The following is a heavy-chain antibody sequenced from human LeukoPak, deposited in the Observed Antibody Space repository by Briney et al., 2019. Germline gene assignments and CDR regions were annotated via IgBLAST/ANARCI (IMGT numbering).Heavy chain of an antibody. CDR3: ARDEQWLVRNRFFDY. J-gene: IGHJ4*02. CDR2: IYTSGST. CDR1: GGSISSYY. Sequence: SETLSLTCTVSGGSISSYYWSWIRQPAGKGLEWIGRIYTSGSTNYNPSLKSRVTMSVDTSKNQFSLKLSSVTAADTAVYYCARDEQWLVRNRFFDYWGQGTLVTLSS. V-gene: IGHV4-4*07. D-gene: IGHD6-19*01.